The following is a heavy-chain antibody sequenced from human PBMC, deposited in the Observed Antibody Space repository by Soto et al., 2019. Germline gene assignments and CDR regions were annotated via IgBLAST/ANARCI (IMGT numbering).Heavy chain of an antibody. CDR3: ARAGEDCSRTSCYGSYYNYGMDV. J-gene: IGHJ6*02. Sequence: QVQLVESGGGVVQPGRSLRLSCAASGFTFSSYAMHWVRQAPGKGLEWVAVISYDGSNKYYADSVKGRFTISRDNSKNTLYLQMNSLRAEDTAVYYCARAGEDCSRTSCYGSYYNYGMDVWGQGTTVTVSS. V-gene: IGHV3-30-3*01. CDR2: ISYDGSNK. CDR1: GFTFSSYA. D-gene: IGHD2-2*01.